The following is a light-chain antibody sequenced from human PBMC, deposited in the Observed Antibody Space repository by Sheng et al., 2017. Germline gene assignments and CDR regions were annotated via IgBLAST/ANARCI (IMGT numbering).Light chain of an antibody. CDR1: DSDIGSYNY. V-gene: IGLV2-8*01. CDR2: EVN. J-gene: IGLJ2*01. Sequence: QSALTQPPSASGSPGQSVTISCTGTDSDIGSYNYVSWYQQHPGKAPKLILSEVNKRPSGVPDRFSGSNSFTTASLTISGLQAEDEAYYHCFSFAGSTKIFGGGTKLTVL. CDR3: FSFAGSTKI.